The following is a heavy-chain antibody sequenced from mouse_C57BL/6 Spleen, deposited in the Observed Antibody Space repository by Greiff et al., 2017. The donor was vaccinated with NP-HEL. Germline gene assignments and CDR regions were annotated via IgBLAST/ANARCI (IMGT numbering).Heavy chain of an antibody. V-gene: IGHV3-1*01. CDR1: GYSITSGYD. J-gene: IGHJ3*01. Sequence: EVKVEESGPGMVKPSQSLSLTCTVTGYSITSGYDWHWIRHFPGNKLEWMGYISYSGSTNYNPSLKSRISITHDTSKNHFFLKLNSVTTEDTATYYCARDGELGRVFAYWGQGTLVTVSA. D-gene: IGHD4-1*01. CDR3: ARDGELGRVFAY. CDR2: ISYSGST.